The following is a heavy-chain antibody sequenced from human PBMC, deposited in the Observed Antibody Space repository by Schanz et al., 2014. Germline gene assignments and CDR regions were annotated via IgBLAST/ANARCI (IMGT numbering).Heavy chain of an antibody. J-gene: IGHJ5*02. CDR2: ISGDHRNT. D-gene: IGHD3-10*01. CDR1: GFTFSDYW. Sequence: EVQLVESGGGLVQPGGSLRLSCTASGFTFSDYWMSWVRQAPGKGLEWVSSISGDHRNTFYADSVKGRFTISRDNSKNTLYLQMNSLRAEDTAVYYCARPALWFGDNCFDPWGQGTLVTDSS. CDR3: ARPALWFGDNCFDP. V-gene: IGHV3-23*04.